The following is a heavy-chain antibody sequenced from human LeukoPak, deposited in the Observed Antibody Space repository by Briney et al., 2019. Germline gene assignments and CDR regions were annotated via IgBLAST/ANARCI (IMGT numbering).Heavy chain of an antibody. J-gene: IGHJ4*02. D-gene: IGHD2-2*01. CDR1: GGTFSSYA. CDR3: ARDPYCSSTSCYEDSFDY. V-gene: IGHV1-69*04. Sequence: GASVKVSCKAFGGTFSSYAISWVRQAPGQGLEWRGRIIPILGIANYAQKFQGRVTITADKSTSTAYMELSSLRSEDTAVYYCARDPYCSSTSCYEDSFDYWGQGTLVTVSS. CDR2: IIPILGIA.